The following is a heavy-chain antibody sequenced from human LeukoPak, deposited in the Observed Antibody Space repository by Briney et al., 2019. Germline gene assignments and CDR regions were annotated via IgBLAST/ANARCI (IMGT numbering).Heavy chain of an antibody. Sequence: PSETLSLTCTVSGDSISTTTYYWAWIRQPPGKGLEWIGSIYYSGSTYYNPSLKSRVTISVDTSKNQFSLKLTSVTAADTALYYCARLRVVTALFDPWGQGTPVTVSS. D-gene: IGHD2-21*02. V-gene: IGHV4-39*01. CDR3: ARLRVVTALFDP. J-gene: IGHJ5*02. CDR1: GDSISTTTYY. CDR2: IYYSGST.